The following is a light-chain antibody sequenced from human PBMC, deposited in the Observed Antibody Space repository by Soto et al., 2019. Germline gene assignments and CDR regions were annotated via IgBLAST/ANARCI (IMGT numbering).Light chain of an antibody. CDR1: QSGSSN. CDR2: GAS. J-gene: IGKJ1*01. V-gene: IGKV3-15*01. Sequence: EIVMTQSQATLSVSPGERATLSCRASQSGSSNLAWYQQQSGQAPRLLIYGASTMATGIPASFSGSGSGTECTLTISSLQSEDFEVYYCHQYNNWPPKKFGQGTQVEIK. CDR3: HQYNNWPPKK.